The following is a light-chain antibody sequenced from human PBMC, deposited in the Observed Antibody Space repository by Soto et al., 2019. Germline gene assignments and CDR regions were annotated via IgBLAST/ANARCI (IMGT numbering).Light chain of an antibody. CDR1: QSISNL. V-gene: IGKV1-5*03. J-gene: IGKJ5*01. CDR3: QQYSSYPLT. CDR2: KAS. Sequence: DIQMTQSPSTLSASVGDRVTITCRASQSISNLLAWYQQKPGRAPALLIYKASTLESGVPSRFSGSGSGTEFTLTISSLQPDDFAAYYCQQYSSYPLTFGQGTRLEI.